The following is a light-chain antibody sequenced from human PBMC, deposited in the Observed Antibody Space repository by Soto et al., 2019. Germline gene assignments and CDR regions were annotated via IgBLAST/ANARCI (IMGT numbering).Light chain of an antibody. CDR3: QQYYIYPPT. J-gene: IGKJ4*01. CDR2: AAS. Sequence: AIRMTQSPSSFSASTGDRVTITCRAIQSIGTYLAWYQQIPGRAPKLLIFAASTLQRGVPSRFSGSGSGTDFTLTISCRQSEDFATYYCQQYYIYPPTFGGGTKVEI. V-gene: IGKV1-8*01. CDR1: QSIGTY.